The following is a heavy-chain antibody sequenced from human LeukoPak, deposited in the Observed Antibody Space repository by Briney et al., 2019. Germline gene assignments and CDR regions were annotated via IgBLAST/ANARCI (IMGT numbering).Heavy chain of an antibody. CDR1: TFTGYSNY. D-gene: IGHD4-23*01. J-gene: IGHJ4*02. V-gene: IGHV3-53*05. Sequence: GSLRLTGAASTFTGYSNYMSRHRHAPGLELVRVIVIYSGGSTYYADSVKGRFTISRDNSKTTLYLQMNSLRAEDTAVYYCARDPTVVTGGGYFDYWGQGTLVTVSS. CDR3: ARDPTVVTGGGYFDY. CDR2: IYSGGST.